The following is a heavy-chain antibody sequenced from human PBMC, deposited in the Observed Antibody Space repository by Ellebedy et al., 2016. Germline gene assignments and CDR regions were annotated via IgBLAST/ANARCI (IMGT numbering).Heavy chain of an antibody. CDR3: ARSSMIVVTLEDY. J-gene: IGHJ4*02. CDR2: IDPSDSYT. V-gene: IGHV5-10-1*01. Sequence: GESLKISXEASGYSFTSYWIGWVRQMPGKGPEWMGRIDPSDSYTNYSPSFQGHVTISADKSISTAYLQWSSLKASATAMYYCARSSMIVVTLEDYWGQGTLVTVSS. D-gene: IGHD3-22*01. CDR1: GYSFTSYW.